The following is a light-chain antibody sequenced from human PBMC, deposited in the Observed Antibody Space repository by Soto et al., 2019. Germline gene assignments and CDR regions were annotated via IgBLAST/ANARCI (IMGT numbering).Light chain of an antibody. CDR3: AAWDDSLNDYV. CDR2: SNN. CDR1: SSNIGSKT. Sequence: SVLTQPPSASATPGQGVTISCSGSSSNIGSKTVNWYQQLPGTAPKLLIYSNNQRPSGVPDRLSGSKSGTSASLAISGLQSDDEADYYCAAWDDSLNDYVFGTGTKGTVL. V-gene: IGLV1-44*01. J-gene: IGLJ1*01.